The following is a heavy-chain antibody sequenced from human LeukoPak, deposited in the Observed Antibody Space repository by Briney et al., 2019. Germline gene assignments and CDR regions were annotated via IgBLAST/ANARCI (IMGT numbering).Heavy chain of an antibody. J-gene: IGHJ3*02. D-gene: IGHD5-18*01. CDR3: ARDGAGGTAMASVHAFDI. Sequence: ASVKVSCKASGYTFTSYYMHWVRQAPGQGLEWMGIINPSGGSTSYAQKFQGRVTMTRDTSTSTVYMELSSLRSEDTAVYYCARDGAGGTAMASVHAFDIWGQGTMVTVSS. CDR2: INPSGGST. V-gene: IGHV1-46*01. CDR1: GYTFTSYY.